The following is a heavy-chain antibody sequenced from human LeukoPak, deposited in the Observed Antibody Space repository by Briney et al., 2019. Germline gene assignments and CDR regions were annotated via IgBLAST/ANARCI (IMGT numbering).Heavy chain of an antibody. V-gene: IGHV3-53*01. Sequence: GGSLRLSCAASGFTVSSNYMSWVRQAPGKGLEWVSVIYSGGSTYYADSVKGRFTISRDNSKNTLYLQMNSLRAEDTAVYHCARVRPVLPNRAFDIWGQGTMVTVSS. CDR1: GFTVSSNY. D-gene: IGHD3-10*01. J-gene: IGHJ3*02. CDR3: ARVRPVLPNRAFDI. CDR2: IYSGGST.